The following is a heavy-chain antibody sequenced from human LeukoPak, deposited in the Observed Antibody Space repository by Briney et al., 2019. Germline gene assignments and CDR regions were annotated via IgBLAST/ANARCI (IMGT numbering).Heavy chain of an antibody. CDR1: GFTFSSYS. Sequence: GGSLRLSCAASGFTFSSYSMNWVRQAPGKGLEWVSSISSSSSYIYYADSVKGRFAISRDNAKNSLYLQMSSLRVEDTALYYCAVDRRQGPTVTTFSPFDYWGQGTLVAVSS. CDR3: AVDRRQGPTVTTFSPFDY. J-gene: IGHJ4*02. V-gene: IGHV3-21*01. CDR2: ISSSSSYI. D-gene: IGHD4-17*01.